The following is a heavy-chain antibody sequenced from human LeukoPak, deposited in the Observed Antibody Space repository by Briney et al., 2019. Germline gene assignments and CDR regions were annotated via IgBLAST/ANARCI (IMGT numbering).Heavy chain of an antibody. D-gene: IGHD3-10*01. Sequence: GGSLRLSCAASGFTFSSYEMNWVRQAPGKGLEWVSYISSSGSTIYYADSVKGRFTISRDNAKNSLYPQMNSLRAEDTAVYYCARDGKVRGVIQDAFDIWGQGTMVTVSS. CDR1: GFTFSSYE. CDR3: ARDGKVRGVIQDAFDI. CDR2: ISSSGSTI. V-gene: IGHV3-48*03. J-gene: IGHJ3*02.